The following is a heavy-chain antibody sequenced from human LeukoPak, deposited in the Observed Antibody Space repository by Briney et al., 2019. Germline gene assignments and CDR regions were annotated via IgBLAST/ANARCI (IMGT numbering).Heavy chain of an antibody. CDR2: ISSSSSYI. CDR1: GFTFSSYS. CDR3: AREDYYDSSGYYFDY. D-gene: IGHD3-22*01. Sequence: GGSLRLSCAASGFTFSSYSMNWVRQAPGKGLEWVSSISSSSSYIYYADSVKGRFTISRDNAKNSLYLQMNSLRAEGTAVYYCAREDYYDSSGYYFDYWGQGTLVTVSS. V-gene: IGHV3-21*01. J-gene: IGHJ4*02.